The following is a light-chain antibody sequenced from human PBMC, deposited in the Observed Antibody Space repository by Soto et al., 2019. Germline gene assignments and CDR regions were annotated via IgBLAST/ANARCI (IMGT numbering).Light chain of an antibody. V-gene: IGLV1-44*01. CDR1: SSNIGSNA. CDR3: EAWDNSLNGRV. J-gene: IGLJ3*02. Sequence: QSVLTQPPSASGTPGQRVTISCSGSSSNIGSNAVNWYQQLPGTAPKLLIYSNNQRPSGVPDRLSGSKSGTSASLAISGLQSEDEADYYCEAWDNSLNGRVFCGGTKLTVL. CDR2: SNN.